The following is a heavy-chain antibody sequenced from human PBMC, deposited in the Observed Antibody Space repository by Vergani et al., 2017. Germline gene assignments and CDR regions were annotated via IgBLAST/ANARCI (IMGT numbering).Heavy chain of an antibody. D-gene: IGHD2-15*01. J-gene: IGHJ6*02. CDR2: IRSKANSYAT. CDR1: GFTFSGSA. Sequence: EVQLVESGGGLVQPGGSLKLSCAASGFTFSGSAMHWVRQASGKGLEWVGRIRSKANSYATAYAASVKGRFTISRDDSKNTAYLQMNSLKTEDTAVYYCTRRIVVVVAATPYGMDVWGQ. CDR3: TRRIVVVVAATPYGMDV. V-gene: IGHV3-73*01.